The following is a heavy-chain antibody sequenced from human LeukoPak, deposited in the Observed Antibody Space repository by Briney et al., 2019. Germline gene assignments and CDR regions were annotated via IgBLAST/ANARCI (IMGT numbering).Heavy chain of an antibody. Sequence: PGESLKISFKGSGYSFTSYWIGWVRQMPGKGLEWMGIIYPGDSDTIYSPSFQGQVTISADKSISTAYLQWSSLKASDTAMYYCASQREYYYGSGSSYDAFDIWGQGTMVTVSS. CDR1: GYSFTSYW. D-gene: IGHD3-10*01. CDR2: IYPGDSDT. CDR3: ASQREYYYGSGSSYDAFDI. J-gene: IGHJ3*02. V-gene: IGHV5-51*01.